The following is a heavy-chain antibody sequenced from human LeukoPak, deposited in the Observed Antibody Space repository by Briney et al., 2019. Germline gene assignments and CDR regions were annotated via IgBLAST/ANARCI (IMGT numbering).Heavy chain of an antibody. CDR1: GYTFFSSG. D-gene: IGHD6-19*01. CDR3: ARGVDGHYYFDY. Sequence: ASVKVSCKASGYTFFSSGINWVRQAPGQGLEWMGWISPYNGNTNSAQKLQGRVTMTTDTPTSTAYMELRSLTSDDTAVYYCARGVDGHYYFDYWGQRTLVTVSP. J-gene: IGHJ4*02. V-gene: IGHV1-18*01. CDR2: ISPYNGNT.